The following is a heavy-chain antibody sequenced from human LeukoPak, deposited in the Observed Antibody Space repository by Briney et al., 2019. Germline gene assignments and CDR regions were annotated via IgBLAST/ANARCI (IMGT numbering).Heavy chain of an antibody. CDR1: GGSISSYY. Sequence: SETLSLTCTVSGGSISSYYWSWIRQPPGKGLERIGYIYYSGSTNYNPSLKSRVTISVDTSKNQFSLKLSSVTAADTAVYYCARYLPVEPDAFDIWGQGTMVTVSS. D-gene: IGHD1-1*01. CDR2: IYYSGST. V-gene: IGHV4-59*08. J-gene: IGHJ3*02. CDR3: ARYLPVEPDAFDI.